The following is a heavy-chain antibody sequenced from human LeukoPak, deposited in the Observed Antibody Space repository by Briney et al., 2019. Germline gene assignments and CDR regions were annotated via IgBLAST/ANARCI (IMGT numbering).Heavy chain of an antibody. Sequence: GGSLRLSCVASGFTFSKNWMHWVRQAPGKGLVWVSRIQGDGSNTNYADSVKDRFSISRDNAKNTVYLQMNSLRAEDTGIYYCARGTSAGGPISPFDFWGQGTVVTVSS. D-gene: IGHD6-13*01. J-gene: IGHJ4*02. CDR3: ARGTSAGGPISPFDF. CDR1: GFTFSKNW. V-gene: IGHV3-74*01. CDR2: IQGDGSNT.